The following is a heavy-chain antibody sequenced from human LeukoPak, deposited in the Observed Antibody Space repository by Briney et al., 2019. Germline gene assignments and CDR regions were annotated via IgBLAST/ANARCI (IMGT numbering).Heavy chain of an antibody. J-gene: IGHJ3*02. CDR1: SGSISSYY. D-gene: IGHD3-22*01. Sequence: SETLSLTCTVSSGSISSYYWSWIRQPPGKGLEWIGYIYYSGSTNYNPSLKSRVTISVDTSENQFSLKLSSVTAADTAVYYCARDRTYYYDSSGPRDAFDIWGQGTMVTVSS. CDR3: ARDRTYYYDSSGPRDAFDI. CDR2: IYYSGST. V-gene: IGHV4-59*12.